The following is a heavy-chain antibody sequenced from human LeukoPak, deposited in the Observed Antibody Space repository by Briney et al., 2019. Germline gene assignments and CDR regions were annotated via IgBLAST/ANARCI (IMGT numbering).Heavy chain of an antibody. Sequence: ASVKVSCKASGYTFTSYGISWVRQAPGQGLEWMGWISAYNGNTNYAQKLQGRVTMTTDTSTSTAYMELRSLRSDDTAVYYCARDYYVAGIAMAGPDFYSDYWGQGTLVTVSS. D-gene: IGHD6-19*01. V-gene: IGHV1-18*01. J-gene: IGHJ4*02. CDR1: GYTFTSYG. CDR2: ISAYNGNT. CDR3: ARDYYVAGIAMAGPDFYSDY.